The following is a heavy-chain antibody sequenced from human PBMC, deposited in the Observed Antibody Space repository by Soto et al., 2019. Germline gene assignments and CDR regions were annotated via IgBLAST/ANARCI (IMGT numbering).Heavy chain of an antibody. CDR3: AKDYSGSYYTADY. CDR1: GFTFSSNG. D-gene: IGHD1-26*01. J-gene: IGHJ4*02. CDR2: ISYDGSNK. Sequence: QVQLVESGGGVVQPGRSLRLSCAASGFTFSSNGMHWVRQAPGKGLEWVAVISYDGSNKYYADSVKGRFTISRDNSKNTLYLQMNSLRAEDTAVYYCAKDYSGSYYTADYWGQGTLVTVSS. V-gene: IGHV3-30*18.